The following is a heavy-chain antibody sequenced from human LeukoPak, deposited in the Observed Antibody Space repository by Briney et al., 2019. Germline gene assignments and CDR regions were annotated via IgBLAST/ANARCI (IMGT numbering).Heavy chain of an antibody. CDR2: ISSGGSST. D-gene: IGHD2-15*01. CDR3: AKAMRGSDY. J-gene: IGHJ4*02. Sequence: GGSLRLSCGASKFTFSSYVMNWVRQAPGKGLEWVSAISSGGSSTDYADSVKGRFTISRDNSKNTLYLQMNSLRAEDTAVYYCAKAMRGSDYWGQGTLVTVSS. CDR1: KFTFSSYV. V-gene: IGHV3-23*01.